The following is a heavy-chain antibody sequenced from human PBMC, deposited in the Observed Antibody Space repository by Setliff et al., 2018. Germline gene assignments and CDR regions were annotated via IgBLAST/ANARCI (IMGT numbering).Heavy chain of an antibody. Sequence: SETLSLTCGVSGSSISNDYYWGWIRQPPGRGLEWIGIISHSGSTDYNPSLKSRVTISLDKSRNQFSLHLNSVTASDTAVYYCARASYGWGSHYKIKWFDPWGQGTLVTVS. CDR2: ISHSGST. V-gene: IGHV4-38-2*01. CDR1: GSSISNDYY. J-gene: IGHJ5*02. CDR3: ARASYGWGSHYKIKWFDP. D-gene: IGHD3-10*01.